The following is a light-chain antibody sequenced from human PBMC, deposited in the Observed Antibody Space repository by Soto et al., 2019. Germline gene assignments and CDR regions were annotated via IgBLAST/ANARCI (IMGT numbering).Light chain of an antibody. CDR1: QSASST. V-gene: IGKV3-15*01. CDR3: QYYNNWPPSWT. CDR2: GAS. J-gene: IGKJ1*01. Sequence: EIVFTQCPGTLSLSPGERATLTCRASQSASSTVAWYQQKPGQAPRLLIFGASNXATRIPTRFSGTGSGTEVTLTISSLQSEDFAVYYCQYYNNWPPSWTFGQGTKVDI.